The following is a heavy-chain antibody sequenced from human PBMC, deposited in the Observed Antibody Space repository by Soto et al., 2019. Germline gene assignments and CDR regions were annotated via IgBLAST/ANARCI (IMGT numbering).Heavy chain of an antibody. D-gene: IGHD5-18*01. V-gene: IGHV3-9*01. CDR3: AKDITLYGYGPPLYYYYLDV. CDR2: ISWNSGSI. Sequence: GGSLRLSCAASGFTFDDYAMHWVRQAPGKGLEWVSGISWNSGSIGYADSVKGRFTISRDNAKNSLYLQMNSLRAEDTAVNYCAKDITLYGYGPPLYYYYLDVWGKGTTVTVSS. CDR1: GFTFDDYA. J-gene: IGHJ6*03.